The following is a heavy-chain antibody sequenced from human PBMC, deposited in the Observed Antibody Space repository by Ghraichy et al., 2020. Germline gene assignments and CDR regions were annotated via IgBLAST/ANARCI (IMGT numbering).Heavy chain of an antibody. V-gene: IGHV3-30-3*01. CDR2: ISYDGSNK. J-gene: IGHJ6*02. CDR3: ARDLGYCSSTSCYAPYYYYGMDV. CDR1: GFTFSSYA. D-gene: IGHD2-2*01. Sequence: GGSLRLSCAASGFTFSSYAMHWVRQAPGKGLEWVAVISYDGSNKYYADSVKGRFTISRDNSKNTLYLQMNSLRAEDTAVYYCARDLGYCSSTSCYAPYYYYGMDVWGQGTTVTVSS.